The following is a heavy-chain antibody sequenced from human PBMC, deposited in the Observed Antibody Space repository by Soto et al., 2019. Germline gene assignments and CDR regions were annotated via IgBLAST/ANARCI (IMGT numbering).Heavy chain of an antibody. V-gene: IGHV4-34*01. D-gene: IGHD4-17*01. CDR1: GGSFSGYY. Sequence: SETLSLTCAVYGGSFSGYYWSWIRQPPGKGLEWIGEINHSGSTNYNPSLKSRVTISVDTSKNQFSLKLGSVTAADTAVYYCARGVGVDYGGNSSAFDIWGQGTMVTVSS. CDR3: ARGVGVDYGGNSSAFDI. J-gene: IGHJ3*02. CDR2: INHSGST.